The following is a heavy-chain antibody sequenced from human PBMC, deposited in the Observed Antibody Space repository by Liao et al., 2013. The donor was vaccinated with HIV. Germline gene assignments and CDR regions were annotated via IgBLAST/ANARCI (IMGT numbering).Heavy chain of an antibody. CDR2: IYHSGIT. CDR3: AREVGWYFDL. V-gene: IGHV4-30-2*01. D-gene: IGHD1-26*01. Sequence: QLQLQESGPGLVKPSQTLSLTCIVSGGSISSGGHSWSWIRQPPGKGLEWIGYIYHSGITYYNPSLKSRVTISVDRSKNQFSLKLSSVTAADTAVYYCAREVGWYFDLWGRGTLVTVSS. CDR1: GGSISSGGHS. J-gene: IGHJ2*01.